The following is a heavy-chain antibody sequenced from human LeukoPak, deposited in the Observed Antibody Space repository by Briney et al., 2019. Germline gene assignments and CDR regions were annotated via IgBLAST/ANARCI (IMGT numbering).Heavy chain of an antibody. J-gene: IGHJ4*02. CDR1: GFTFDDYA. CDR2: ISWNSGSI. Sequence: GRSLRLSCAASGFTFDDYAMHWVRQAPGEGLEWVSGISWNSGSIGYVDSVKGRFTISRDNAKQSLYLQMDTVTAEDTAVYYCVTSWNRQQRDYWGQGILVTVSS. V-gene: IGHV3-9*01. D-gene: IGHD1-1*01. CDR3: VTSWNRQQRDY.